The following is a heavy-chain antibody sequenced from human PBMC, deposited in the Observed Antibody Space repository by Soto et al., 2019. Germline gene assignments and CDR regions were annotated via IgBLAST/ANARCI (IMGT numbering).Heavy chain of an antibody. J-gene: IGHJ6*03. V-gene: IGHV3-30*18. Sequence: PGGSLRLSCAASGFTFSSYGMHWVRQAPGKGLEWVAVISYDGSNKYYADSVKGRFTISRDNSKNTLYLQMNSLRAEDTAVYYCAKDRSPMDVWGKGTTVTVSS. CDR1: GFTFSSYG. CDR2: ISYDGSNK. CDR3: AKDRSPMDV.